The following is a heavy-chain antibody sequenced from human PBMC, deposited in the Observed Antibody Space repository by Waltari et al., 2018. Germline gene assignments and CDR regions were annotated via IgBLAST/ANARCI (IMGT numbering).Heavy chain of an antibody. J-gene: IGHJ4*02. D-gene: IGHD3-9*01. CDR2: INAGNGNT. V-gene: IGHV1-3*01. CDR3: AIALYVLRYFDWLLSHY. CDR1: GYTFTSYA. Sequence: QVQLVQSGAEVKKPGASVKVSCKASGYTFTSYAMHWVRQAPGQRLEWMGWINAGNGNTKYSQKFQGIVTITRDTSASTAYMELSSLRSEDTAVYYCAIALYVLRYFDWLLSHYWCQGTLVTVSS.